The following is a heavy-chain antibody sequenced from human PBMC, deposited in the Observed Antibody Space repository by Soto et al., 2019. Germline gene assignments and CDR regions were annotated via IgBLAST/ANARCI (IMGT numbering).Heavy chain of an antibody. CDR3: AADHSSSWYWGYYGMDV. CDR2: IVVGSGNT. CDR1: GFTFTSSA. D-gene: IGHD6-13*01. V-gene: IGHV1-58*01. Sequence: ASVKVSCKASGFTFTSSAVQWVRQARGQRLEWIGWIVVGSGNTNYAQKFQERVTITRDMSTSTAYMELSSLRSEDTAVYYCAADHSSSWYWGYYGMDVWGQGTTVTVSS. J-gene: IGHJ6*02.